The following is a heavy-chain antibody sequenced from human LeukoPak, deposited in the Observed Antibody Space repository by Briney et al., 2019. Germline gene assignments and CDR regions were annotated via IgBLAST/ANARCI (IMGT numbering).Heavy chain of an antibody. CDR1: GFTFSSLW. Sequence: GGSLRLYCAASGFTFSSLWMSWVRQAPGGGPEWVANINQDGGTTYYVASVKGRFTISRDNAKNSLSLQMSSLRAEDTAVYYCTKDRQGPNQYHMDVWGKGTTVTVSS. CDR3: TKDRQGPNQYHMDV. V-gene: IGHV3-7*01. J-gene: IGHJ6*03. CDR2: INQDGGTT.